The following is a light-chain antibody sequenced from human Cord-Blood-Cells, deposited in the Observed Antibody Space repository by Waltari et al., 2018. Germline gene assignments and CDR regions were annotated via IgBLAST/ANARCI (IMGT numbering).Light chain of an antibody. CDR3: SSYTSSSTLDWV. Sequence: QSDLTQPAYVSVCPGQSITISSTRTSSDVGGHNYVSCYQQHPGKAPKLMIYEVSNRPSGVSNRFSGSKSGNTASLTISGLQAEAEADYYCSSYTSSSTLDWVFGGGTKLTVL. CDR1: SSDVGGHNY. V-gene: IGLV2-14*01. CDR2: EVS. J-gene: IGLJ3*02.